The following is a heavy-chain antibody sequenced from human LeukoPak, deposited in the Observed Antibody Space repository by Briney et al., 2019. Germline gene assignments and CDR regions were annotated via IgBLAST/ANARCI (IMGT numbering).Heavy chain of an antibody. CDR3: ARDRGWLQYIDY. Sequence: SPVGSLRLSCAASGFTLGDYCMSWVRQAPGKELQWVSSINWNGGNTAYADAVKGRFTISRDTAKDSLYLQLNSLRAEDTALYYCARDRGWLQYIDYWGQGTLVTVSS. V-gene: IGHV3-20*04. D-gene: IGHD5-24*01. J-gene: IGHJ4*02. CDR1: GFTLGDYC. CDR2: INWNGGNT.